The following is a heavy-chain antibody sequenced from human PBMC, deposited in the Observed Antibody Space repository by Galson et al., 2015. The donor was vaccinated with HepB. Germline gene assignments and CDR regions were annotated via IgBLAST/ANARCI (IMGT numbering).Heavy chain of an antibody. CDR1: GGTFSTYT. CDR2: IIAMFDTA. V-gene: IGHV1-69*13. Sequence: SVKVSCKASGGTFSTYTITWVRQAPGQGLEWIGGIIAMFDTANYAQKFQGSVTLTADESTSTAYMELSSLRFEDTAIYFCARVNCTGGSCYSPYYYYYYMDVWGTGTTVTVSS. CDR3: ARVNCTGGSCYSPYYYYYYMDV. D-gene: IGHD2-15*01. J-gene: IGHJ6*03.